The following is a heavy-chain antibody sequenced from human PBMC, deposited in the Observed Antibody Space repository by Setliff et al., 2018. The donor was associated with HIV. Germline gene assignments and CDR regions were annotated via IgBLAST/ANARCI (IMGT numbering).Heavy chain of an antibody. V-gene: IGHV3-74*01. Sequence: GGSLRLSCAASGFTVSSSWMHWVRQAPGKGLVWVSLINSDGTNTNYADSVKGRFTISKDNAKNSLYLQMNSLRAEDTAVYYCARPLLRTNTVYGILGNWFDSWGRGTLVTVSS. CDR1: GFTVSSSW. CDR3: ARPLLRTNTVYGILGNWFDS. J-gene: IGHJ5*01. D-gene: IGHD2-8*01. CDR2: INSDGTNT.